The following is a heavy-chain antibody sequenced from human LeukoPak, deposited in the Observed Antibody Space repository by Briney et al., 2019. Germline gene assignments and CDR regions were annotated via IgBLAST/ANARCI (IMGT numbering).Heavy chain of an antibody. CDR3: AKQIGVVPAAIRGYYFDY. CDR1: GFTFSSYG. CDR2: IRYGGSNK. J-gene: IGHJ4*02. V-gene: IGHV3-30*02. D-gene: IGHD2-2*02. Sequence: GGSLRLSCAASGFTFSSYGMHWVRQAPGKGLEGVAFIRYGGSNKYYTDSVKGRFTISRDNSKNTLYLQMNSLRAEDTAVYYCAKQIGVVPAAIRGYYFDYWGQGTLVTVSS.